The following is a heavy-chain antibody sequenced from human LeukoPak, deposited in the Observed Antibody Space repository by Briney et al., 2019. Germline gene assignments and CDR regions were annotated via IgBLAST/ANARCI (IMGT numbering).Heavy chain of an antibody. J-gene: IGHJ4*02. V-gene: IGHV3-7*01. CDR1: GFTFSKYC. Sequence: PGGSLRLSCAASGFTFSKYCMSWVRQAPGKGLEWVANIKEDSSETYYVDSVKGRFTISRDNAKNSLYLQMNSLRAEDTAVYFCARDILANYYGSGTDYWGQGTLVTVSS. CDR3: ARDILANYYGSGTDY. D-gene: IGHD3-10*01. CDR2: IKEDSSET.